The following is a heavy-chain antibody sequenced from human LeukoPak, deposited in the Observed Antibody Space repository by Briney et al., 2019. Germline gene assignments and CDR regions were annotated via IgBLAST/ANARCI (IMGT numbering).Heavy chain of an antibody. V-gene: IGHV3-9*01. CDR2: ISWNSGSI. CDR1: GFTFDDHA. D-gene: IGHD2-2*02. J-gene: IGHJ4*02. Sequence: GGSLRLSCAASGFTFDDHAMHWVRQAPGKGLEWVSGISWNSGSIGYADSVKGRFTISRDNAKNSLYLQMNSLRAEDTALYYCAKEVGGYCSSTSCYNFYYVDYWGQGTLVTVSS. CDR3: AKEVGGYCSSTSCYNFYYVDY.